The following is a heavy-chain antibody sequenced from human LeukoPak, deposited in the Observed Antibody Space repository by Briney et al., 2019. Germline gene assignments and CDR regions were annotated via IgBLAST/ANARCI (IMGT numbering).Heavy chain of an antibody. Sequence: PSETLSLTCAVYDGSFSGYYWSWIRQPPGKGLEWIGEINHSGSTNYNPSLKSRVTISVDTSKNQFSLKLSSVIAADTAVYYCARRRMHTSFGVVNGRPYMDVWGKGTTVTVSS. CDR1: DGSFSGYY. D-gene: IGHD3-3*01. V-gene: IGHV4-34*01. CDR2: INHSGST. CDR3: ARRRMHTSFGVVNGRPYMDV. J-gene: IGHJ6*03.